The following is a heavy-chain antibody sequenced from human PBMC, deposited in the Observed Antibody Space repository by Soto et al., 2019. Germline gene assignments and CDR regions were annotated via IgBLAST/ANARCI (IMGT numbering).Heavy chain of an antibody. CDR1: GFTFDSYA. Sequence: EVKLKESGGGLFPPGGSARLACAASGFTFDSYAMSWVRQTPGRGLERVAAISGSGYATYYTQSVQGRFTISRDKSKTTVFLQMNSLRAEDTAVYFCAKGRYFDASGGCANYWGQGTEVTVSS. CDR3: AKGRYFDASGGCANY. J-gene: IGHJ4*02. D-gene: IGHD2-15*01. CDR2: ISGSGYAT. V-gene: IGHV3-23*01.